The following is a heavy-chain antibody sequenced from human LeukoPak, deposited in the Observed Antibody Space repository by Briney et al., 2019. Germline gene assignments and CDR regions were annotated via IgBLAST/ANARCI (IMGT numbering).Heavy chain of an antibody. D-gene: IGHD4-17*01. CDR2: IFYSWNT. V-gene: IGHV4-39*01. J-gene: IGHJ4*02. CDR1: GGSVSSSSYY. CDR3: ARSTVTTWVGDFDY. Sequence: SETLSLTCTVSGGSVSSSSYYWGWIRQPPGKGLEWIGSIFYSWNTYYNPSLESRVTISVDTSKNQFSLQLSSVTAADTAVHYCARSTVTTWVGDFDYWGQGTLVTVSS.